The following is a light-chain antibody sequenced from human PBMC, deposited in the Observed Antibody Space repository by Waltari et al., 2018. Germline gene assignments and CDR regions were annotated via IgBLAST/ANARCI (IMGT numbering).Light chain of an antibody. J-gene: IGKJ2*01. Sequence: DIQLTQSPSSLSASLGDIVTISCRASESVLKYFTWYQQKPGKAPKLLIYGASSLQSGVPSRFSGSGSGTDFTLTISFLQPEDFAIYYCQHSHNTPPYTFGQGTKLEFK. CDR1: ESVLKY. CDR3: QHSHNTPPYT. V-gene: IGKV1-39*01. CDR2: GAS.